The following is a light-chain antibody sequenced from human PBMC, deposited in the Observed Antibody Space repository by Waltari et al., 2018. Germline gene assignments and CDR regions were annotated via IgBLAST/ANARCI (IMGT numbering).Light chain of an antibody. J-gene: IGKJ4*01. V-gene: IGKV3-20*01. CDR2: DAS. CDR1: QRVSSNY. CDR3: QHYCNSPVT. Sequence: IVLTQYQGTLSLSPGERATLCCRASQRVSSNYLAWYQQKPGQALRLLIYDASKRSTGIADRFIRSGSVTHFTLTVSILEPEDFAVFYCQHYCNSPVTFAGGTKVEIK.